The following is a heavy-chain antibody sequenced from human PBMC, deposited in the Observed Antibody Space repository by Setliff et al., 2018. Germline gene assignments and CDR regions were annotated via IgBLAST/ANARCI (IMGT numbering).Heavy chain of an antibody. D-gene: IGHD2-8*02. CDR2: MYHSGSV. CDR1: GYSISSGYY. V-gene: IGHV4-38-2*02. CDR3: TVYNTGSSKDHY. Sequence: SETLSLTCTVSGYSISSGYYWGWSRQPPGKGLEWIGNMYHSGSVYYNPSLKSRVTISVETSKNQFSLKLSSVTAADTALYYCTVYNTGSSKDHYWGQGTPVTVSS. J-gene: IGHJ4*02.